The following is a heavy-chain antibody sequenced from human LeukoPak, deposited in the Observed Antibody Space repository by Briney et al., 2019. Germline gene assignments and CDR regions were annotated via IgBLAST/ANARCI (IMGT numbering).Heavy chain of an antibody. CDR1: GDSISSYY. CDR3: ARSGYSSGWPDT. CDR2: IYSSGST. V-gene: IGHV4-59*01. J-gene: IGHJ5*02. Sequence: SETLSLTCTVSGDSISSYYWSWIRQPPGKGLEWIGYIYSSGSTRYNPALRNRVTISVDTSKYQFSLKLNSVTTADTAVYYCARSGYSSGWPDTWGQGTLVTVSS. D-gene: IGHD6-19*01.